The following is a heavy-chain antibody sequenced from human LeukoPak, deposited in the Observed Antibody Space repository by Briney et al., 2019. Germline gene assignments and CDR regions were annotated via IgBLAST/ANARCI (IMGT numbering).Heavy chain of an antibody. D-gene: IGHD6-19*01. CDR1: GDSVSSNSAA. V-gene: IGHV6-1*01. Sequence: SQTLSLTCAISGDSVSSNSAAWNWIRQSPSRGLEWLGRTYYRSKWYNDCAVSVKSRITINPDTSKNQFSLQLNSVTPEDTAVYYCARGIGAVAGTPHYYYYMDVWGKGTTVTVSS. CDR3: ARGIGAVAGTPHYYYYMDV. CDR2: TYYRSKWYN. J-gene: IGHJ6*03.